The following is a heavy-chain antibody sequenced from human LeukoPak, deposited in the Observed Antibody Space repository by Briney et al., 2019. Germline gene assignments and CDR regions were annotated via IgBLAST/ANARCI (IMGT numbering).Heavy chain of an antibody. CDR3: ARDHLTGTTPTVDY. D-gene: IGHD1-1*01. J-gene: IGHJ4*02. CDR2: IKQDGSEK. Sequence: GGSLRLSCAASGFTFSSYWMSWVRQAPGKGLEWVANIKQDGSEKYYVDSVKGRFTISRDNAKNSPYLQMNSLRAEDTAVYYCARDHLTGTTPTVDYWGQGTLVTVSS. CDR1: GFTFSSYW. V-gene: IGHV3-7*03.